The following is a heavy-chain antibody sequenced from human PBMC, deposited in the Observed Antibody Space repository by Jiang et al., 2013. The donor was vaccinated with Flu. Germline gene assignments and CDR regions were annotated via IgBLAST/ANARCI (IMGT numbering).Heavy chain of an antibody. J-gene: IGHJ4*02. CDR1: GDSINSNNW. CDR2: IYHTGST. D-gene: IGHD1-26*01. V-gene: IGHV4-4*02. Sequence: PGLVKPSGTLSLTCVVSGDSINSNNWWSWVRQPPGKGLEWIGEIYHTGSTNYNPSLKSRVAISVDKSKTQFSMNLTSVTAADTAIYFCASGKVGITSFDYWGPGTLVTVSS. CDR3: ASGKVGITSFDY.